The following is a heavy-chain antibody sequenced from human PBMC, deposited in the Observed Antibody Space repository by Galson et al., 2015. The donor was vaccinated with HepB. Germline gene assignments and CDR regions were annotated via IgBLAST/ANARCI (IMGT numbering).Heavy chain of an antibody. V-gene: IGHV4-59*01. D-gene: IGHD6-19*01. J-gene: IGHJ4*02. Sequence: ETLSLTCTVSGGSISSYYWSWIRQPPGKGLEWIGYIYYSGSTNYNPSLKSRVTISVDTSKNQFSLKLSSVTAADTAVYYCARDVSSSGWFDYWGQGTLVTVSS. CDR3: ARDVSSSGWFDY. CDR1: GGSISSYY. CDR2: IYYSGST.